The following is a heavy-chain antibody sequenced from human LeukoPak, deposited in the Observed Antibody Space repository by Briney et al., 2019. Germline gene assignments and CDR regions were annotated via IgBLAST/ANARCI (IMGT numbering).Heavy chain of an antibody. D-gene: IGHD2-15*01. CDR2: INPTSGGT. CDR1: GYTFTDYY. V-gene: IGHV1-2*02. J-gene: IGHJ6*02. Sequence: GASLKVSCKASGYTFTDYYMQWVRQAPGQGLEWMGCINPTSGGTTYAQKFQGRVSMTRDTSITTAYMDVTSLRSDDTAVYYCATHQSDIYYGMYVWGQGTTVTVSS. CDR3: ATHQSDIYYGMYV.